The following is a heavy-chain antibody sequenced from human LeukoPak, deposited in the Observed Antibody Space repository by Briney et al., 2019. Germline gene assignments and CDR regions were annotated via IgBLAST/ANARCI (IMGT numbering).Heavy chain of an antibody. CDR2: FDPADGET. CDR3: ATGGAVRLGEQTQDY. J-gene: IGHJ4*02. Sequence: GASVKVSCKVSGYTLTDLSMHWVRQAPGKGLEWMGNFDPADGETIYAQKFQGRVTMTEDTSTDTAYMELSSLTSEDTAVYYCATGGAVRLGEQTQDYWGQGTLVTVSS. D-gene: IGHD3-16*01. CDR1: GYTLTDLS. V-gene: IGHV1-24*01.